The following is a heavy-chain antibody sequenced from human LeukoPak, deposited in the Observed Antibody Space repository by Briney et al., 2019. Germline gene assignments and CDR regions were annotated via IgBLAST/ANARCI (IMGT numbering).Heavy chain of an antibody. CDR1: GGSISSSSYY. D-gene: IGHD3-9*01. J-gene: IGHJ4*02. V-gene: IGHV4-39*07. CDR3: AGDNPPYYDIFDH. Sequence: SETLSLTCTVSGGSISSSSYYWGWIRQPPGKGLEWIGSIYYSGSTYYNPSLKSRVTISVDTSKNQSSLKLSSVTAADTAIYYCAGDNPPYYDIFDHWGQGTLVTVSS. CDR2: IYYSGST.